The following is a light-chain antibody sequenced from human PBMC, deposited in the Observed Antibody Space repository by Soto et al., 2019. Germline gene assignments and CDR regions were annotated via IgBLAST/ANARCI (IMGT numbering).Light chain of an antibody. CDR1: QSLVYSDGNTY. CDR2: KVS. CDR3: MQGTHWPRT. Sequence: DTVMTQSPLSLPVTLGQPASISCRSSQSLVYSDGNTYLNWFQHRPGQSPRRLIYKVSNRDSGGRDRFSGSGSCTEFTLKISSVEVEDVGVYYCMQGTHWPRTFGQGTKVDMK. J-gene: IGKJ1*01. V-gene: IGKV2-30*01.